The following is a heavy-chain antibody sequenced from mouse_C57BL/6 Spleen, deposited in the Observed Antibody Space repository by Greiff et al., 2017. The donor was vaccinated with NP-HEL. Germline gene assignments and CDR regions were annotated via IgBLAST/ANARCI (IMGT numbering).Heavy chain of an antibody. CDR3: ARHGDYYAMDY. V-gene: IGHV5-9*01. CDR1: GFTFSSYT. J-gene: IGHJ4*01. CDR2: ISGGGGNT. Sequence: EVHLVESGGGLVKPGGSLKLSCAASGFTFSSYTMSWVRQTPEKRLEWVATISGGGGNTYYPDSVKGRFTISRDKAKNTLYLQMSSLRSEDTALYYCARHGDYYAMDYWGQGTSVTVSS.